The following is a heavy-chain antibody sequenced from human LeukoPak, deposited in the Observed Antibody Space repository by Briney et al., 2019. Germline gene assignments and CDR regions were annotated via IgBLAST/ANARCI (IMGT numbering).Heavy chain of an antibody. D-gene: IGHD3-22*01. J-gene: IGHJ4*02. V-gene: IGHV1-69*05. CDR1: GGPFSSYA. CDR3: ARDQDYYDSSGHDY. CDR2: IIPIFGTA. Sequence: GSSVKISCKASGGPFSSYAISWVRQAPGQGLEWMGRIIPIFGTANYAQKFQGRVTITTDESTSTAYMELSSLRSEDTAVYYCARDQDYYDSSGHDYWGQGTLVTVSS.